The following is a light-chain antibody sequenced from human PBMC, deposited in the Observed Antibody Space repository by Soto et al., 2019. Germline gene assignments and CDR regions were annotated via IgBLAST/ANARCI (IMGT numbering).Light chain of an antibody. CDR1: QSVSSSY. J-gene: IGKJ1*01. CDR3: QQYNNWPRT. Sequence: EFMLTQAPGTLSLSQGERATLSGRASQSVSSSYLAWYQQKPGQAPRLLIYGASTRATGIPARFSGSGSGTEFTLTISSLQSEDFAVYYCQQYNNWPRTFCQGTNVDIK. CDR2: GAS. V-gene: IGKV3-15*01.